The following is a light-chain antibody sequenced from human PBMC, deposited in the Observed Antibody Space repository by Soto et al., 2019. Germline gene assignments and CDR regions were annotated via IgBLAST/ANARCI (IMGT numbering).Light chain of an antibody. CDR2: DAS. CDR1: QDISNY. V-gene: IGKV1-33*01. Sequence: DIQMTQSPSSLSASVGDRLTITCQASQDISNYLNWYQQKPGKAPKLLIYDASNLETGVTSRFSGSGSGTDFTFTISSLQPEDIATYYCQQYDNLPPLTFGGGTKVEIK. J-gene: IGKJ4*01. CDR3: QQYDNLPPLT.